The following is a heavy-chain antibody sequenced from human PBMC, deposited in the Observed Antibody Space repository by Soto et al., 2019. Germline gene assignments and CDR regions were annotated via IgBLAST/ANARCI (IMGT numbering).Heavy chain of an antibody. CDR3: AKGNSWSPALVHDI. CDR2: ISGSGGST. J-gene: IGHJ3*02. CDR1: GFSFSSYA. V-gene: IGHV3-23*01. D-gene: IGHD1-7*01. Sequence: PGGSLRLSCAASGFSFSSYAMSWVRQAPGKGLEWVSAISGSGGSTYYADSVKGRFTVSRDNSKNTLYLQMNSLRAEDTAVYYCAKGNSWSPALVHDIWGQGTMVTVSS.